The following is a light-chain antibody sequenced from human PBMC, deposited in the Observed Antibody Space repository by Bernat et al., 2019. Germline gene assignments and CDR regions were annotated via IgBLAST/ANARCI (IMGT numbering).Light chain of an antibody. CDR3: QQYNNWPRT. CDR1: QSVSSN. CDR2: GAS. J-gene: IGKJ2*01. V-gene: IGKV3-15*01. Sequence: EIVMTQSPATLSVSLGERATLSCRASQSVSSNLAWYQKKPGQAPRLLIYGASTRATGIPARFSGSGSGTEYTLTISSLQSEDFAVYYCQQYNNWPRTFGQGTKLEIK.